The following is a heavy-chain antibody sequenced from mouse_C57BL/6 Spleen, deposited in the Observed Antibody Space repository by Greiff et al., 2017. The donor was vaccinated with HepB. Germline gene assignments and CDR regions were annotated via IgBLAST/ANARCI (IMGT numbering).Heavy chain of an antibody. D-gene: IGHD1-1*01. J-gene: IGHJ1*03. CDR2: INPNNGGT. V-gene: IGHV1-26*01. CDR1: GYTFTDYY. CDR3: ARSGSSYVSWYFDV. Sequence: EVKLQQSGPELVKPGASVKISCKASGYTFTDYYMNWVKQSHGKSLEWIGDINPNNGGTSYNQKFKGKATLTVDKSSSTAYMELRSLTSEDSAVYYCARSGSSYVSWYFDVWGTGTTVTVSS.